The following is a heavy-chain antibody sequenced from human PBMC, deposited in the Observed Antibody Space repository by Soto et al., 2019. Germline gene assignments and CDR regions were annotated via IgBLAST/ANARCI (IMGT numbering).Heavy chain of an antibody. CDR2: ISSSFITI. D-gene: IGHD2-2*01. V-gene: IGHV3-48*01. Sequence: EVQLVESGGGLVQPGGSLRLSCAASGFTFSSYSMNWVRQAPGKGLEWVSYISSSFITIYYADSVKGRFTISRDNAKNSLYLQMNSLGAEDTAVYYCARDCPGSSTTCYGNEWFDSWGQGTLVTVSS. J-gene: IGHJ5*01. CDR3: ARDCPGSSTTCYGNEWFDS. CDR1: GFTFSSYS.